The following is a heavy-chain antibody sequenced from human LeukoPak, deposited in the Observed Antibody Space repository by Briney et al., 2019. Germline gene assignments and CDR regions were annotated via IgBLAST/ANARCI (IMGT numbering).Heavy chain of an antibody. V-gene: IGHV3-21*01. CDR1: GFTFSSYS. CDR3: ARAGYGDYSDY. J-gene: IGHJ4*02. Sequence: GSLRPSCAASGFTFSSYSMNWVRQAPGKGLEWVSSISSSSYIYYADSVKGRFTISRDNAKNSLYLQMNSLRAEDTAVYYCARAGYGDYSDYWGQGTLVTVSS. D-gene: IGHD4-17*01. CDR2: ISSSSYI.